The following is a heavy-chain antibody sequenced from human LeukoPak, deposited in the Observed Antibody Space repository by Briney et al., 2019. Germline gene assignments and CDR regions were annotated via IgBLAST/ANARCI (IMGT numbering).Heavy chain of an antibody. D-gene: IGHD1-26*01. Sequence: PSQTLSLTCTVSGGSISSGSYYWSWIRQPAGKGLEWIGRIYTSGSTNYNPSLKSRVTISVDTSKNQFSLKLSSVTAADTAVYYCARIAYPLYYSADVRGSAFDIWGQGTMVTVSS. V-gene: IGHV4-61*02. J-gene: IGHJ3*02. CDR2: IYTSGST. CDR1: GGSISSGSYY. CDR3: ARIAYPLYYSADVRGSAFDI.